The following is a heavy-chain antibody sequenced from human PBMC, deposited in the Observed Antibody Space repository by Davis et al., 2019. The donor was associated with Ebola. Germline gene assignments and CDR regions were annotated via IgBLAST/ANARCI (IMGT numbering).Heavy chain of an antibody. Sequence: LRLSCAISGDSVSTAGWNWIRQSPSRGLEWLGRTYYKSKWYNDYAVSVKSRITINPDTSKNQFSLQLNSVTPEDTAVYYCARGWLRTGLDIWGQGTMVIVSS. D-gene: IGHD5-24*01. J-gene: IGHJ3*02. V-gene: IGHV6-1*01. CDR3: ARGWLRTGLDI. CDR2: TYYKSKWYN. CDR1: GDSVSTAG.